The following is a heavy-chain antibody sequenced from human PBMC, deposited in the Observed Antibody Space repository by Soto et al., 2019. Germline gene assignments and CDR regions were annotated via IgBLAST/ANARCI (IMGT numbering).Heavy chain of an antibody. CDR3: VTDYDILTGHDY. V-gene: IGHV3-64D*06. CDR1: GFTFSSYA. Sequence: GGSLRLSCSASGFTFSSYAMHWVRQAPGKGLEHVSAISSNGGSTYYADSVKGRFTISRDNSKNTLYLQISSLRAEDTAVYYCVTDYDILTGHDYWGQGTLVTVSS. J-gene: IGHJ4*02. CDR2: ISSNGGST. D-gene: IGHD3-9*01.